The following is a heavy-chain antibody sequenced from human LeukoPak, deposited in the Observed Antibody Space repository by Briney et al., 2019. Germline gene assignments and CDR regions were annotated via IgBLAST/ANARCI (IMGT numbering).Heavy chain of an antibody. D-gene: IGHD3-22*01. V-gene: IGHV4-61*02. CDR1: GGSISSGSYY. CDR2: VYTSGST. Sequence: SETLSLTCTVSGGSISSGSYYWSWIRQPAGKGLEWIGRVYTSGSTNYNPSLKSRVTMSVDTSKNQFSLKLSSVTAADTAVYYCARAGGGSNYYDSSGYYYYYYMDVWGKGTTVTISS. J-gene: IGHJ6*03. CDR3: ARAGGGSNYYDSSGYYYYYYMDV.